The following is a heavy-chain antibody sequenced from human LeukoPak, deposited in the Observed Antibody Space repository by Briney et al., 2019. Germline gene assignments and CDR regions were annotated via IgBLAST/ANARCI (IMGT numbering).Heavy chain of an antibody. J-gene: IGHJ3*02. CDR3: AREDAAEDAFDI. V-gene: IGHV3-33*01. D-gene: IGHD1-14*01. Sequence: GSLRLSCAASGFTFSSYGMHWVRQAPGKGLEWVAVIWYDGSNKYYADSVKGRFTISRDNSKNTLYLQMNSLRAEDTAVYYRAREDAAEDAFDIWGQGTMVTVSS. CDR1: GFTFSSYG. CDR2: IWYDGSNK.